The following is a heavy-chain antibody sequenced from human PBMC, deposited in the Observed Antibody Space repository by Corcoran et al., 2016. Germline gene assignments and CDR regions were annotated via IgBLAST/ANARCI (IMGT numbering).Heavy chain of an antibody. CDR3: ARKYYDSSGRTGGIDY. CDR2: IYSGGST. J-gene: IGHJ4*02. Sequence: EVQLVESGGGLIQPGGSLRLSCAASGFTVSSNYMSWVRQAPGKGLEWVSVIYSGGSTYYADSVKGRFTISRDNSKNTLYLQMNSLRAEDTAVYYCARKYYDSSGRTGGIDYWGQGTLVTVSS. V-gene: IGHV3-53*01. CDR1: GFTVSSNY. D-gene: IGHD3-22*01.